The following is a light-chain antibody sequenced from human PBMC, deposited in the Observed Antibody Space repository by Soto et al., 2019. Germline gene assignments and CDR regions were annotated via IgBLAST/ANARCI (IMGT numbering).Light chain of an antibody. J-gene: IGLJ1*01. CDR3: SSYTSSSTYV. Sequence: QSALTQPASVSGSPGQSITISCTGTSSDVGGYNYVSWYQQHPGKATKLMIYDATNRPSGVSNRFSGSKSGYTASLTISGLQAEDEADYYCSSYTSSSTYVFGTGTKVTVL. CDR2: DAT. CDR1: SSDVGGYNY. V-gene: IGLV2-14*03.